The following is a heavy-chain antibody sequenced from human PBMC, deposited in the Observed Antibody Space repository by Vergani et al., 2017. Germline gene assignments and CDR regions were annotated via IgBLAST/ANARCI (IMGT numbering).Heavy chain of an antibody. CDR3: ARGGYSGYEPYYYYYYMDV. D-gene: IGHD5-12*01. Sequence: QVQLQESGPGLVKPSETLSLTCTVSGGSIRNYYWGWIRQPPGKGLEWIGYIYYSGSTNYNPSLKSRVTISVDTSKNQFSLKLSSVTAADTAVYYCARGGYSGYEPYYYYYYMDVWGKGTTVTVSS. J-gene: IGHJ6*03. V-gene: IGHV4-59*08. CDR2: IYYSGST. CDR1: GGSIRNYY.